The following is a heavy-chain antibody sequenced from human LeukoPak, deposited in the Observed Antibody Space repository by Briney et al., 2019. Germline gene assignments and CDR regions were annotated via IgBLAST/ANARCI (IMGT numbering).Heavy chain of an antibody. J-gene: IGHJ4*02. Sequence: GGSLRLSCAASGFTFSSYVIHWVRQAPGRGLGWVAVIAYDGSNKYYADSVKGRFTISRDNSKNTLYMQMDSLRTEDTAIYYCAREQDYGDNFDYWGQGTLVTVSS. CDR2: IAYDGSNK. CDR1: GFTFSSYV. D-gene: IGHD4-17*01. V-gene: IGHV3-30-3*01. CDR3: AREQDYGDNFDY.